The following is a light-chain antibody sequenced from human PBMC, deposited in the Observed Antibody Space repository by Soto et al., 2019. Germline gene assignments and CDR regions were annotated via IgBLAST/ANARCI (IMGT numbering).Light chain of an antibody. CDR1: SSDVGGYNY. J-gene: IGLJ2*01. V-gene: IGLV2-8*01. Sequence: QSALTQPPSASGSPGQSVTISCTGTSSDVGGYNYVSWYQQHPVKAPTLMISEVSKRPLGVPDRFSGSKSGNTASLTVSGLQDEDEADDYCSSFAGNNNLVFGGGTKLTVL. CDR2: EVS. CDR3: SSFAGNNNLV.